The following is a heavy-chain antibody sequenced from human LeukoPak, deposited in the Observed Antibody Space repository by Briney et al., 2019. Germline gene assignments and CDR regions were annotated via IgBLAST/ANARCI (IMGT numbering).Heavy chain of an antibody. CDR3: ARGGAFYGKDV. D-gene: IGHD1-26*01. J-gene: IGHJ6*02. V-gene: IGHV3-48*03. CDR1: GFTFSTHE. CDR2: IDTSGGTI. Sequence: GGSLRLSCADSGFTFSTHEMNWDRQAPGKGLEWISYIDTSGGTIYYADSVKGRFTISRDNAKNSLYLQMNSLRAEDTAVYYCARGGAFYGKDVWGQGTTVIVSS.